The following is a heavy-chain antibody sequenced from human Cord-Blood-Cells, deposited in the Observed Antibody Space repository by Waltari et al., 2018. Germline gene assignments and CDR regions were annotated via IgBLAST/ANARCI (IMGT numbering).Heavy chain of an antibody. J-gene: IGHJ3*02. CDR1: GGSVSSGSYY. CDR2: IYYSGST. Sequence: QVQLQESGPGLVKPSETLSLTCTVSGGSVSSGSYYWRRIRQPPGQGLEWIGYIYYSGSTNYNPSLKSRVTISVDTSKNQFSLKLSSVTAADTAVYYCARDLERYDFWSGYYNDAFDIWGQGTMVTVSS. D-gene: IGHD3-3*01. V-gene: IGHV4-61*01. CDR3: ARDLERYDFWSGYYNDAFDI.